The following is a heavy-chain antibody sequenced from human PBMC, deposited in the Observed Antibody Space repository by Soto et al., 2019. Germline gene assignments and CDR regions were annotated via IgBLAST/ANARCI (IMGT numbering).Heavy chain of an antibody. D-gene: IGHD3-16*01. CDR1: GFALSRYA. Sequence: VGSLRPSCVSSGFALSRYAMHWVRQAPGKGLEWVAVISSDGTNKYYADSVKGRFKIYRDSSKNTTYLQLRSLKIEEKAVYYCARDETNYGSWGQGP. CDR2: ISSDGTNK. V-gene: IGHV3-30-3*01. J-gene: IGHJ5*02. CDR3: ARDETNYGS.